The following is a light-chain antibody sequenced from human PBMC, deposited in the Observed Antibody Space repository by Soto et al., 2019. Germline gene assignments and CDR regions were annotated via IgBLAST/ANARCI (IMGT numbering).Light chain of an antibody. CDR2: DAS. CDR1: QSIRTS. Sequence: EVVLTQSPATLSFSPGEGATLSCRASQSIRTSLAWYQQKPGQAPRLVIFDASNRANGVPARFGGSGSGTDFTLTINSLEPEDVAVYYCQQRNVWPPITFGQGTRLEI. J-gene: IGKJ5*01. V-gene: IGKV3-11*01. CDR3: QQRNVWPPIT.